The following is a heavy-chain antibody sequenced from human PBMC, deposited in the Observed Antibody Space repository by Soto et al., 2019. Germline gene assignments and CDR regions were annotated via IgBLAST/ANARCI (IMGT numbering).Heavy chain of an antibody. D-gene: IGHD3-22*01. CDR3: ARAGPNTYYDSSGYYS. V-gene: IGHV1-2*02. CDR2: INPNSGGT. J-gene: IGHJ4*02. Sequence: ASVKVSCKASGYTFTGYYMHWVRQAPGQGLEWMGWINPNSGGTNYAQKFQGRVTMTRDTSISTAYMELGRLRSDDTAVYYCARAGPNTYYDSSGYYSWGQGTLVTVSS. CDR1: GYTFTGYY.